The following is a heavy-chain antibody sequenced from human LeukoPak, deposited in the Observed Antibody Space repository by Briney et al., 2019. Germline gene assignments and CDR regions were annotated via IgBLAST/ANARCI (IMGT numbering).Heavy chain of an antibody. D-gene: IGHD5-18*01. Sequence: GGSLRLSCAASGFTFSSYSMNWVRQAPGKGLEWVSSISSSSSYIYYADSVKGRFTISRDNAKNSLYLQMNSLRAEDTAVYYCARGGTAMAHAFDYWGQGTLVTVSS. CDR3: ARGGTAMAHAFDY. J-gene: IGHJ4*02. CDR2: ISSSSSYI. V-gene: IGHV3-21*01. CDR1: GFTFSSYS.